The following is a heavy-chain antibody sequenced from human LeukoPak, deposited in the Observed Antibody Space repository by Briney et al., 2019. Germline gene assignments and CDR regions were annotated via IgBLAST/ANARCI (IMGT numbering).Heavy chain of an antibody. CDR1: GFTFSSYA. J-gene: IGHJ6*03. D-gene: IGHD6-13*01. Sequence: PGGSLRLSCAASGFTFSSYAMCWVRQAPGKGLEWVSGISGSGGSTYYLDSVKGRFTISRDNSKNTLYLQMNSLRAEDTAVYYCAKDQTGSSWYPYYYMDVWGKGTTVTVSS. CDR2: ISGSGGST. CDR3: AKDQTGSSWYPYYYMDV. V-gene: IGHV3-23*01.